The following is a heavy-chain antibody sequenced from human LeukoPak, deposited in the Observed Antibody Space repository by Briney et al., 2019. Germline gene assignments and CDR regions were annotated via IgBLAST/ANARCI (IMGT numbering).Heavy chain of an antibody. V-gene: IGHV5-51*01. J-gene: IGHJ1*01. CDR3: ATHRYFQL. Sequence: GESLKISCKGSGYSFASYWVAWVRQMPGKGLEWMGIIFPADSDTRYSPSFQGQVTISVDKSINTAYLQWSSLKASDTAMYCCATHRYFQLWGQGTLVTVSS. CDR1: GYSFASYW. CDR2: IFPADSDT.